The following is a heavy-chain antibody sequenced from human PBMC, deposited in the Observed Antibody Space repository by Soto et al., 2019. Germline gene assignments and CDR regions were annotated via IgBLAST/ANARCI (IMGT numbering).Heavy chain of an antibody. Sequence: QVQLQESGPGLVKPSETLSLTCTVSGGSISSYYWSWIRQPPGKGLEWIGYIYYSGSTNYNPSLKSRVTISVDTSKNQFSLKLSSVTAADTAVYYCARAPAPPHPSDDYYYYYGMDVWGQGTTVTVSS. CDR2: IYYSGST. CDR1: GGSISSYY. J-gene: IGHJ6*02. V-gene: IGHV4-59*01. CDR3: ARAPAPPHPSDDYYYYYGMDV. D-gene: IGHD6-25*01.